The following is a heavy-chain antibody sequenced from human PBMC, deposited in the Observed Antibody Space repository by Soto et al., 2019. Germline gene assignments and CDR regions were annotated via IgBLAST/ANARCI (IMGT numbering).Heavy chain of an antibody. CDR1: GFTVSSNY. CDR3: AANIAAAGTGRPYYYYMDV. CDR2: IYSGGST. D-gene: IGHD6-13*01. J-gene: IGHJ6*03. Sequence: ESGGGLVQPGGSLRLSCAASGFTVSSNYMSWVRQAPGKGLEWVSVIYSGGSTYYADSVKGRFTISRHNSKNTLYLQMNSLRAEDTAVYYCAANIAAAGTGRPYYYYMDVWGKGTTVTVSS. V-gene: IGHV3-53*04.